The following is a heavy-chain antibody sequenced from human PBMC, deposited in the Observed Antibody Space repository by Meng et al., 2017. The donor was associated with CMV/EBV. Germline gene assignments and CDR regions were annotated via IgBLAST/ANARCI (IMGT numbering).Heavy chain of an antibody. CDR3: ARTGNYYDSSGYYRPFDP. V-gene: IGHV3-11*01. D-gene: IGHD3-22*01. Sequence: GGSLRLSCAASGFTFSDYYMSWIRQAPGKGLEWVSYISSSGSTIYYADCVKGRFTISRDNAKNSLYLQMNSLRAEDTAVYYCARTGNYYDSSGYYRPFDPWGQGTLVTVSS. J-gene: IGHJ5*02. CDR1: GFTFSDYY. CDR2: ISSSGSTI.